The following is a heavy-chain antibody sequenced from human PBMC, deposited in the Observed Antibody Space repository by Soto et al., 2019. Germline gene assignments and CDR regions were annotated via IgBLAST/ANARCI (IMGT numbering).Heavy chain of an antibody. CDR2: IYYSGST. Sequence: SETLSLTRTVSCGSIISGDYYCSWIRQPPGKGLEWIGYIYYSGSTYYNPSLKSRVTISVDTSKNQFSLKLSSVTAADTAVYYCARENKLHSIYWGQGTLVTVSS. V-gene: IGHV4-30-4*01. J-gene: IGHJ4*02. D-gene: IGHD1-7*01. CDR3: ARENKLHSIY. CDR1: CGSIISGDYY.